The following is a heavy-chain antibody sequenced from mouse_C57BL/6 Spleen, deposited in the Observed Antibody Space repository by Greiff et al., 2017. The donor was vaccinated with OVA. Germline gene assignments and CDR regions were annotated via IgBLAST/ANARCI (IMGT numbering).Heavy chain of an antibody. CDR3: ARTWITTVAGFFDY. V-gene: IGHV1-19*01. J-gene: IGHJ2*01. D-gene: IGHD1-1*01. Sequence: VQLQQSGPVLVKPGASVKMSCKASGYTFTDYYMNWVKQSHGKSLEWIGVINPYNGGTSYNQKFKGKATLTVDKSSSTAYMELNSLTSEDSAVYYCARTWITTVAGFFDYWGQGTTLTVSS. CDR2: INPYNGGT. CDR1: GYTFTDYY.